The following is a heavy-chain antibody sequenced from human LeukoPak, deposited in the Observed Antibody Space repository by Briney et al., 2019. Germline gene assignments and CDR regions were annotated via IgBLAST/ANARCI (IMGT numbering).Heavy chain of an antibody. V-gene: IGHV4-38-2*01. CDR2: IYHSVST. CDR1: GYSISSGYY. D-gene: IGHD3-10*01. Sequence: PSETLSLTCAVSGYSISSGYYWGWIRQPPGKGLEWSGSIYHSVSTYSNPSLKSRVTISVDTSKNQFSLKLSSVTAADTAVYYWARSWVDYYGSGSPDYWGQGTLVTVSS. J-gene: IGHJ4*02. CDR3: ARSWVDYYGSGSPDY.